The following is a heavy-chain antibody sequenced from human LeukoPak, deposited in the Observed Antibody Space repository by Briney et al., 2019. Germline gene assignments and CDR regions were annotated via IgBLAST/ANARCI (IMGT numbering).Heavy chain of an antibody. Sequence: PSETLSLTCAVYGGSFSGYYWSWIRQPPGKGLEWIGEINHSGSTSYNPSLKSRITISVDTSKNQFSLKLSSVTAADTAVYYCARASPLGLNWFDPWGQGTLVTVSS. V-gene: IGHV4-34*01. CDR1: GGSFSGYY. CDR3: ARASPLGLNWFDP. CDR2: INHSGST. J-gene: IGHJ5*02. D-gene: IGHD3/OR15-3a*01.